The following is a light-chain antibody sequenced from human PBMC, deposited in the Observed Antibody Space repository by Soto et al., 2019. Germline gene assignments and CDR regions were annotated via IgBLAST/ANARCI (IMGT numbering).Light chain of an antibody. CDR1: QSVFFSTNNKNY. CDR3: QQFYSIPLT. Sequence: DIVMTQSPDSLAVSLGERATINCKSSQSVFFSTNNKNYLAWYQQKPGQPPKLLIHWASTRESGVPDRFSGSGSGTDFTLTITSLQAEDVAVYYCQQFYSIPLTFGGGTKVEIK. J-gene: IGKJ4*01. CDR2: WAS. V-gene: IGKV4-1*01.